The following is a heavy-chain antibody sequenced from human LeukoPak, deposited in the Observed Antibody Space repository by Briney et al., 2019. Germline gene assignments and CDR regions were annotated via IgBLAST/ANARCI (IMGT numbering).Heavy chain of an antibody. CDR1: GGSISSYY. Sequence: SETLSLTCTVSGGSISSYYWSWIRQPPGKGLEWIGYIYYSGSTNYNPSLKSRVTISVDTSKNQFSLKLSSVTAADTAVYYCARDIASSFDYWGQGTLVTVSS. V-gene: IGHV4-59*01. D-gene: IGHD3-16*02. CDR3: ARDIASSFDY. J-gene: IGHJ4*02. CDR2: IYYSGST.